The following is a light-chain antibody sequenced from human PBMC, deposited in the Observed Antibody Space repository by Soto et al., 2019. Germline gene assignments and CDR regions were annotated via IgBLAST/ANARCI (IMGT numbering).Light chain of an antibody. V-gene: IGLV1-44*01. J-gene: IGLJ2*01. CDR3: ATWDDSLNAVV. Sequence: QPVLTQPPSVSGTPGQRVTISCSGSTSNIGSNTVNWYQQLPGTAPKLLIYINNQRPSGVPDRFSGSKSDTSASLAISGLQSDDEANYYCATWDDSLNAVVFGGGTQLTVL. CDR1: TSNIGSNT. CDR2: INN.